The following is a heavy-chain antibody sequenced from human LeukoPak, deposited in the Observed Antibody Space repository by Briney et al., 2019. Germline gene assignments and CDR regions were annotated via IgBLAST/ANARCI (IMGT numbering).Heavy chain of an antibody. J-gene: IGHJ4*02. CDR1: GFTFSNAW. Sequence: GGSLRLSCAASGFTFSNAWMTWVRQAPGQGLEWVARIKSKTDGETTDYAAPVKGRFTISRDDSKNTLYLQMNSLKTEDTAVYYCTTEGLHYYGSGSYYLFGDGKNPFDYWGQGTLVTVSS. CDR2: IKSKTDGETT. V-gene: IGHV3-15*01. CDR3: TTEGLHYYGSGSYYLFGDGKNPFDY. D-gene: IGHD3-10*01.